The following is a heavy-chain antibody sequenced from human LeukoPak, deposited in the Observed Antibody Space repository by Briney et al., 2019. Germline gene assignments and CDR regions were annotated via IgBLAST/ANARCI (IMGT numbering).Heavy chain of an antibody. CDR1: GGSISSSSYY. CDR3: AGGYCSGGSCYSDFDY. J-gene: IGHJ4*02. V-gene: IGHV4-61*01. Sequence: SETLSLTCTVSGGSISSSSYYWSWIRQPPGKGLEWIGYIYYSGSTNYNPSLKSRVTISVDTSKNQFSLKLSSVTAADTAVYYCAGGYCSGGSCYSDFDYWGQGTLVTVSS. D-gene: IGHD2-15*01. CDR2: IYYSGST.